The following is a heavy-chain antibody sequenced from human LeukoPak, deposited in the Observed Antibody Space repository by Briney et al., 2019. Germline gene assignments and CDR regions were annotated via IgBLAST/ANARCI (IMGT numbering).Heavy chain of an antibody. CDR2: IYYSGST. V-gene: IGHV4-59*01. CDR1: GGSISSYY. Sequence: SETLSLTCTVSGGSISSYYWSWIRQPPGKGLEWIGHIYYSGSTKYNPSLKSRVTISADTSKNQFPLKLNSVTAADTAVYYCARGAENQLLTWFDPWGQGTLVTVSS. D-gene: IGHD2-2*01. CDR3: ARGAENQLLTWFDP. J-gene: IGHJ5*02.